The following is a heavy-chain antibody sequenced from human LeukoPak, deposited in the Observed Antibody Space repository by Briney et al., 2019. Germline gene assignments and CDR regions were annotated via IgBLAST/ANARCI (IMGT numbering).Heavy chain of an antibody. CDR2: ISSSSSYI. D-gene: IGHD3-22*01. CDR3: AKGDSSGYYRPFDY. V-gene: IGHV3-21*01. J-gene: IGHJ4*02. CDR1: GFTFSSYS. Sequence: PGGSLRLSCAASGFTFSSYSMNWVRQAPGKGLEWVSSISSSSSYIYYADSVKGRFTISRDNAKNSLYLQMNSLRAEDTAVYYCAKGDSSGYYRPFDYWGQGTLVTVSS.